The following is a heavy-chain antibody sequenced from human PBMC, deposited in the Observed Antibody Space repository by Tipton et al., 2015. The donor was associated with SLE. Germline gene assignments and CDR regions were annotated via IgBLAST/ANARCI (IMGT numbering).Heavy chain of an antibody. D-gene: IGHD1-7*01. CDR3: VRDELEPRNYMDV. CDR2: LYKSGSS. J-gene: IGHJ6*03. CDR1: GGSISTTGYY. Sequence: TLSLTCTVSGGSISTTGYYWSWIRQPAGKGLEWIGRLYKSGSSNYNAALKSRVTMSVDTSENHFSLRLNSVTAADTAVYYCVRDELEPRNYMDVWGKGTTVTVSS. V-gene: IGHV4-61*02.